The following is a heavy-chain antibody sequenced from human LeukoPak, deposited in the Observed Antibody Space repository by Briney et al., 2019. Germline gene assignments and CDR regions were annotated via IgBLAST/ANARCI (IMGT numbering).Heavy chain of an antibody. J-gene: IGHJ5*02. Sequence: EASVKVSCKVSGYTLTELSMHWVRQAPGKGLEWMGGFDPEDGETIYAQKFQGRVTMTEDTSTDTAYMELSSLRSEDTVVYYCATLSDYGSGSYLRTWGQGTLVTVSS. CDR2: FDPEDGET. V-gene: IGHV1-24*01. CDR3: ATLSDYGSGSYLRT. CDR1: GYTLTELS. D-gene: IGHD3-10*01.